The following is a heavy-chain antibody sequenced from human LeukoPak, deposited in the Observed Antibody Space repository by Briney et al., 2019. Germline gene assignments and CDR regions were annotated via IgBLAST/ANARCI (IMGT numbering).Heavy chain of an antibody. CDR2: TYYRSKWYN. CDR3: AREPPIAVAGFFDY. J-gene: IGHJ4*02. Sequence: SQTLSLTCTISGDTVSSNIAAWNWIRQSPSRGLEWLGRTYYRSKWYNDYAVSVKSRITINPDTSKNQFSLQLNSVTPEDTAVYYCAREPPIAVAGFFDYWGQGTLVTVSS. CDR1: GDTVSSNIAA. D-gene: IGHD6-19*01. V-gene: IGHV6-1*01.